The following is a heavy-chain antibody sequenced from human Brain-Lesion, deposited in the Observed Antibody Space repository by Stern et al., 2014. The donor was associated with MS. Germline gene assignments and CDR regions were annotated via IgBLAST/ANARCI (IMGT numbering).Heavy chain of an antibody. Sequence: QVQLQQSGPGLVKPSQTLSLTCTVSGGPISSHSYYWSWIRQPAGKGLEWIGRIYASGNTNYNPSLKGEVPISVDPPKTQLSLGLSSVTASDTAVYYCARDYGDLEFDLWGQGTLVTVSS. V-gene: IGHV4-61*02. CDR2: IYASGNT. D-gene: IGHD4-17*01. J-gene: IGHJ4*02. CDR1: GGPISSHSYY. CDR3: ARDYGDLEFDL.